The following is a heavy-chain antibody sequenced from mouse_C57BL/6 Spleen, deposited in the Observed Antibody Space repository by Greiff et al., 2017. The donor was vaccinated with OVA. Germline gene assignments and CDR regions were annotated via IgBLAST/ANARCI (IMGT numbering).Heavy chain of an antibody. J-gene: IGHJ2*01. V-gene: IGHV1-59*01. D-gene: IGHD3-2*02. CDR3: ARYPAQATYYFDY. CDR2: IDPSDSYT. CDR1: GYTFTSYW. Sequence: QVQLQQPGAELVRPGTSVKLSCKASGYTFTSYWMHWVKQRPGQGLEWIGVIDPSDSYTNYNQKFKGKATLTVDTSSSTAYMQLSSLTSEDSAVYYCARYPAQATYYFDYWGQGTTLTVSS.